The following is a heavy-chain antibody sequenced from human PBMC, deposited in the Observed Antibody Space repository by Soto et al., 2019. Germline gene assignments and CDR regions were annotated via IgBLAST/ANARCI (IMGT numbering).Heavy chain of an antibody. V-gene: IGHV4-34*01. D-gene: IGHD3-10*01. CDR3: ARLSYYYGSGSYYRSSYYYYYMDV. Sequence: SETLSLTCAVYGGSFSGYYWSWIRQPPGKGLEWIGEINHSGSTNYNPSPKSRVTISVDTSKNQFSLKLSSVTAADTAVYYCARLSYYYGSGSYYRSSYYYYYMDVWGKGTTVTVSS. J-gene: IGHJ6*03. CDR2: INHSGST. CDR1: GGSFSGYY.